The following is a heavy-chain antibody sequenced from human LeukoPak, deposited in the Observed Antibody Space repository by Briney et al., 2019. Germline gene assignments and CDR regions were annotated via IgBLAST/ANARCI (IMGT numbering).Heavy chain of an antibody. V-gene: IGHV3-23*01. CDR2: IGGSGVST. CDR1: GFTFSSYA. D-gene: IGHD5-24*01. CDR3: ARAGGWLQSTNWFDP. J-gene: IGHJ5*02. Sequence: QPGGSLRLSCAASGFTFSSYAMSWVRQAPGKGLEWVSAIGGSGVSTYYADSVKGRFTISRDNSKNTLYLQMNSLRAEDTAVYYCARAGGWLQSTNWFDPWGQGTLVTVSS.